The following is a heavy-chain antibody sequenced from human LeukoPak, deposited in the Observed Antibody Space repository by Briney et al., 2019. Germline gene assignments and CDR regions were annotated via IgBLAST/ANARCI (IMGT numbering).Heavy chain of an antibody. J-gene: IGHJ4*02. CDR1: GFTFGDYA. Sequence: GGSLRLSCTASGFTFGDYAMSWFRQAPGKGLEWVGFIRSKAYGGTTEYAASVKGRFTISRDDSKSIAYLQMNSLKTEDTAVYYCFGENTYYYDSSGSFGNYWGQGTLVTVSS. D-gene: IGHD3-22*01. CDR2: IRSKAYGGTT. V-gene: IGHV3-49*03. CDR3: FGENTYYYDSSGSFGNY.